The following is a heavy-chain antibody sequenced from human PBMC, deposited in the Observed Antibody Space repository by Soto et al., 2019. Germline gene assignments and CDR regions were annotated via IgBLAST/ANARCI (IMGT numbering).Heavy chain of an antibody. CDR1: GYNFANYG. Sequence: QVQLVQSEAEVKKPGASLKVSCRASGYNFANYGISWVRQAPGQGLEWMGWISAHNGDTKYAQKVQGRVPMTADTSTSTAYIEMWSLRSDDTAVYYFARDAAYNDLWCGVMELYSYNMDVWGQGTTVTV. V-gene: IGHV1-18*01. J-gene: IGHJ6*02. D-gene: IGHD3-3*01. CDR2: ISAHNGDT. CDR3: ARDAAYNDLWCGVMELYSYNMDV.